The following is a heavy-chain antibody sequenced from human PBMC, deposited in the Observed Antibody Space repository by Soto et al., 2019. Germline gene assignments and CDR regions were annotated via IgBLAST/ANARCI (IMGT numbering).Heavy chain of an antibody. Sequence: SETLSLTCTVSGGSISSVGYYWNWIRQHPGKGLEWIGYIYYSGSTYYNPSLKSRITISVDTSKNQFSLKLSSVTAADTAVYYCAKSRDGYNYGYFDSWGQGTLVTV. CDR2: IYYSGST. V-gene: IGHV4-31*03. J-gene: IGHJ4*02. D-gene: IGHD5-12*01. CDR3: AKSRDGYNYGYFDS. CDR1: GGSISSVGYY.